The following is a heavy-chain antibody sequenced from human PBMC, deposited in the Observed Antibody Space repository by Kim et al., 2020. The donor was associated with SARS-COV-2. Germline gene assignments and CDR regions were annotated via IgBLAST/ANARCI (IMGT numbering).Heavy chain of an antibody. CDR2: INADNGNT. CDR3: ARDGAGADHYFYIYV. Sequence: ASVKVSCKASGYIFTSYLIHWVRQAPGQRLEWMGWINADNGNTKYSQKLQGRVTITRDTSASTVYMELSSLRSQDTAVYYCARDGAGADHYFYIYVCGKG. V-gene: IGHV1-3*01. J-gene: IGHJ6*03. CDR1: GYIFTSYL. D-gene: IGHD3-16*01.